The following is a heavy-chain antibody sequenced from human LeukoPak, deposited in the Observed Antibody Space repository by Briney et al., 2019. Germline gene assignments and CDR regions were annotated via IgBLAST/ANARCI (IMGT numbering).Heavy chain of an antibody. V-gene: IGHV3-23*01. D-gene: IGHD3-10*02. CDR2: ISGDGHDI. Sequence: GGSLRLSSAASGFTFNNYAMSWVRQAPGRGLEWVSSISGDGHDIYHADSVKGRFTISRDNSKNTLYLHMESLRAEDTAMYYCAKGWMYGDLLNSWGQGTLVTVSS. CDR3: AKGWMYGDLLNS. J-gene: IGHJ5*02. CDR1: GFTFNNYA.